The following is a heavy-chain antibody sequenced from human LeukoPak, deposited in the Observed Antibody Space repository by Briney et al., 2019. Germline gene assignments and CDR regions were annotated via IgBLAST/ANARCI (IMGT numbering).Heavy chain of an antibody. V-gene: IGHV1-2*04. CDR3: ARDYYDSSGYSLNY. Sequence: ASVKVSCKASGYTFTGYYMHWVRQAPGQGLEWMGWINPNSGGTNYAQQFQGWVTMTRDTSISTAYMELSRLRSDDTAVYYCARDYYDSSGYSLNYWGQGTLVTVSS. CDR1: GYTFTGYY. D-gene: IGHD3-22*01. CDR2: INPNSGGT. J-gene: IGHJ4*02.